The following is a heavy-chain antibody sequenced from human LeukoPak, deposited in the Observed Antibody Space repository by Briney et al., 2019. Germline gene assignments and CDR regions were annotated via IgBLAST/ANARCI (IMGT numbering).Heavy chain of an antibody. CDR2: IWYDETYK. Sequence: PGGSLRLSCTASGFNFSDYVMQWVRQAPGKGLEWVSFIWYDETYKYYADSVKGRFTISRDNSKNILYLQMNSLRAEDTAVYYCARGSDQLDSWGQGTLVTVSS. J-gene: IGHJ5*01. CDR3: ARGSDQLDS. V-gene: IGHV3-33*01. CDR1: GFNFSDYV.